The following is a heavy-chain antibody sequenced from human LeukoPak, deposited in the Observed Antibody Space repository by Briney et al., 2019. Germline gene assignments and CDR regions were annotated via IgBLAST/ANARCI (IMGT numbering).Heavy chain of an antibody. D-gene: IGHD3-10*01. J-gene: IGHJ6*03. CDR2: INPNSGGT. Sequence: ASVKVSCKASGGTFSSYAISWVRQAPGQGLEWMGWINPNSGGTNYAQKFQGRVTMTRDTSISTAYMELSRLRSDDTAVYYCARGVITHYYYYYMDVWGKGTTVTVSS. CDR3: ARGVITHYYYYYMDV. CDR1: GGTFSSYA. V-gene: IGHV1-2*02.